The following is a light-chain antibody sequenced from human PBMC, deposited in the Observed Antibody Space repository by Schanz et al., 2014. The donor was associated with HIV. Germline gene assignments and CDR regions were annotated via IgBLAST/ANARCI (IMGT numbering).Light chain of an antibody. CDR2: DNT. J-gene: IGLJ3*02. CDR3: QSYDNNLGGSGV. V-gene: IGLV1-40*01. Sequence: QSVLTQPPSASGTPGQRVTISCTGTSSNIGAGYDVHWYQLLPGTAPTLLIFDNTNRPSGVPARFSGSKSGSSASLAITGLQAEDEADYYCQSYDNNLGGSGVFGGGTKLTVL. CDR1: SSNIGAGYD.